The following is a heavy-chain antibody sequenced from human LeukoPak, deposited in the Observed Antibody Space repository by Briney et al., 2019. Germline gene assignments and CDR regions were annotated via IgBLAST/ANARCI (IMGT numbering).Heavy chain of an antibody. D-gene: IGHD1-26*01. Sequence: GGSLRLSCAASGFTFDDYAMHWVRQAPGKGLEWVSGTSWNSGSIGYADSVKGRFTISRDNAKNSLYLQMNSLRAEDMALYYCAKTPSGSYADAFDIWGQGTMVTVSS. J-gene: IGHJ3*02. V-gene: IGHV3-9*03. CDR1: GFTFDDYA. CDR3: AKTPSGSYADAFDI. CDR2: TSWNSGSI.